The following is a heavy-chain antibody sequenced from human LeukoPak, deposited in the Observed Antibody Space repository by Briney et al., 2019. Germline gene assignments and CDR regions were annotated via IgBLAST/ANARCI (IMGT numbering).Heavy chain of an antibody. D-gene: IGHD2-2*01. CDR1: GGSISSSNYY. CDR3: ARLYCSSTSCLRNWFDP. V-gene: IGHV4-39*07. CDR2: MYYSGST. Sequence: SETLSLTCTVSGGSISSSNYYWGWIRQPPGKGLEWIGSMYYSGSTYYNPSLKRRVTISVDTSKNQFSLKLSSVTAADTAVYYCARLYCSSTSCLRNWFDPWGQGTLVTVSS. J-gene: IGHJ5*02.